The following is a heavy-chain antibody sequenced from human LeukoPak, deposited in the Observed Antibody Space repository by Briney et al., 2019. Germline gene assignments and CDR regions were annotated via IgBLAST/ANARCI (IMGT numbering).Heavy chain of an antibody. J-gene: IGHJ6*02. CDR1: GFTFSSHG. Sequence: GGSLRLSCAASGFTFSSHGVHWVRQAPGKGLEWVAAIWYDGSNKYYADSVKGRFTISRDNSKNTLYLQMNSLRAEDTAVYYCARDGPYDILTGYSSSGMDVWGQGTTVTVSS. V-gene: IGHV3-33*01. CDR3: ARDGPYDILTGYSSSGMDV. D-gene: IGHD3-9*01. CDR2: IWYDGSNK.